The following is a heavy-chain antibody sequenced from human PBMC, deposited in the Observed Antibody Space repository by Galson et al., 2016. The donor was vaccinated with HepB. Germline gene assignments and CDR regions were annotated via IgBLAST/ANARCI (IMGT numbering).Heavy chain of an antibody. CDR1: GFTFSKAW. J-gene: IGHJ4*02. Sequence: SLRLSCAASGFTFSKAWMSWVRQAPGKGLEYVSAISGNGGSTYYADSVKGRFTISRDNSKNTLYLQMSSLRTGDTAVYYCVKGGGYSSGWYKGAFDYWGQGTLVTVSS. CDR3: VKGGGYSSGWYKGAFDY. D-gene: IGHD6-19*01. CDR2: ISGNGGST. V-gene: IGHV3-64D*06.